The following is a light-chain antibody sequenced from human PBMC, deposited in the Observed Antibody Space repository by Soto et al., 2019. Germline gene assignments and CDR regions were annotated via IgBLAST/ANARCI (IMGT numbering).Light chain of an antibody. J-gene: IGKJ1*01. Sequence: DIQMTQSPSTPSASVGDRVTITCRASQSISSWLAWYQQKPGKAPKLLIYDASNLESGVPSRFSGSGSGTEFTLTISSLQPDDFATYYCQQYNSYSPTFGQGTKVDIK. CDR3: QQYNSYSPT. CDR2: DAS. CDR1: QSISSW. V-gene: IGKV1-5*01.